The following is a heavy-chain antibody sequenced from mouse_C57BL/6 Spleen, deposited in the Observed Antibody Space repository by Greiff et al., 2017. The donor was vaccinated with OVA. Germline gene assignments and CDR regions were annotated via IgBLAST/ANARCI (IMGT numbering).Heavy chain of an antibody. J-gene: IGHJ4*01. Sequence: VQLQQSGPVLVKPGASVKMSCKASGYTFTDYYMNWVKQSHGKSLEWIGVINPYNGGTSYNQKFKGKATLTVDKSSSTAYMELNSLTSDDSAVYYCTKGNFYYAMDYWGQGTSVTVSS. CDR2: INPYNGGT. CDR1: GYTFTDYY. V-gene: IGHV1-19*01. CDR3: TKGNFYYAMDY. D-gene: IGHD2-1*01.